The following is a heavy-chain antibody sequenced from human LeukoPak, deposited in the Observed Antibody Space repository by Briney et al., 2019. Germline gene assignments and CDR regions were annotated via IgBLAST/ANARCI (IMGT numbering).Heavy chain of an antibody. CDR2: ISASGGST. D-gene: IGHD1-26*01. Sequence: GGSLRLSCAASAFTFSNYAMTWVRQAPGKGLEWVSGISASGGSTYFADSVKGRFTISRDNSKNTLYLQMNSLRAEDTAVYYCARGDIVNWYFDLWGRGTLVTVSS. CDR3: ARGDIVNWYFDL. J-gene: IGHJ2*01. V-gene: IGHV3-23*01. CDR1: AFTFSNYA.